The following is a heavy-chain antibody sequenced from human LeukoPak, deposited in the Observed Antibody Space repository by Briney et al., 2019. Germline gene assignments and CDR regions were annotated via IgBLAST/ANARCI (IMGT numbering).Heavy chain of an antibody. CDR1: GFTFSSYW. CDR2: INSDGSST. CDR3: ARVVGDFWSGYYIDY. Sequence: QSGGSLRLSCAASGFTFSSYWMHWVRQAPGKGLVWVSRINSDGSSTSYADSVKGRFTISRDNAKNTLYLQMNSLRAEDTAVYYCARVVGDFWSGYYIDYWGQGTLVTVSS. D-gene: IGHD3-3*01. V-gene: IGHV3-74*01. J-gene: IGHJ4*02.